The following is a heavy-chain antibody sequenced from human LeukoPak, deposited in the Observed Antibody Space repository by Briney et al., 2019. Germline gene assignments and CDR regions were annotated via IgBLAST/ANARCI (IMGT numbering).Heavy chain of an antibody. V-gene: IGHV1-8*01. J-gene: IGHJ4*02. CDR2: MNPNSGNT. CDR1: GYTFTSYD. CDR3: ARGLARTSMVTRGGVRFDY. Sequence: ASVKVSCKSSGYTFTSYDINWVRQATGQGLEWMGWMNPNSGNTGYAQKFQGRVTMTRNTSISTAYMELSSLRSEDTAVYYCARGLARTSMVTRGGVRFDYWGQGTLVTVSS. D-gene: IGHD5-18*01.